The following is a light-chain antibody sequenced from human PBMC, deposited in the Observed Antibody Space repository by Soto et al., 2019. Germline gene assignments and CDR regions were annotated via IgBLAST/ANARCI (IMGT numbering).Light chain of an antibody. CDR1: QSVSSN. V-gene: IGKV3-15*01. Sequence: EIVLTQSPATLSLSPGERATLSCRASQSVSSNLVWYQQKPGQAPRLLIYGASTRATGIPARFRGSGSGTEFTLTINSLEPEDFAVYYCQQCNNWPPTFGQGTRLEIK. CDR2: GAS. J-gene: IGKJ5*01. CDR3: QQCNNWPPT.